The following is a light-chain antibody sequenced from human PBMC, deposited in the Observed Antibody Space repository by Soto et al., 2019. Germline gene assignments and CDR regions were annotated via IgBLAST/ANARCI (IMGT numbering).Light chain of an antibody. CDR3: QQYYSTSLT. CDR2: WAS. Sequence: DIVMTQSPDSLAVSLGERATINCKSSQSVLYSSNNENYLAWYQQKPGQPPKLLIYWASTRESGVPDRFSGSGSGTDFTLTISSLQAEDVAVYYCQQYYSTSLTFGPGTKVDIK. J-gene: IGKJ3*01. CDR1: QSVLYSSNNENY. V-gene: IGKV4-1*01.